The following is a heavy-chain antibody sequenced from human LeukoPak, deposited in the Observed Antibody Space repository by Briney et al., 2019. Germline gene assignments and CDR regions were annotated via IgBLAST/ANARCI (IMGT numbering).Heavy chain of an antibody. J-gene: IGHJ4*02. CDR1: GYTFTSYG. CDR2: ICAYNGNT. V-gene: IGHV1-18*01. D-gene: IGHD6-13*01. CDR3: ARDNLQAAAGPSFDY. Sequence: GASVKVSCKASGYTFTSYGISWVRQAPGQGLEWMGWICAYNGNTNYAQKLQGRVTMTTDTSTSTAYMELRSLRSDDTAVYYCARDNLQAAAGPSFDYWGQGTLVTVSS.